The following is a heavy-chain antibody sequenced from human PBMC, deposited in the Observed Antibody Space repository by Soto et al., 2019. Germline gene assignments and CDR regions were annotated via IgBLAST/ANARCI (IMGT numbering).Heavy chain of an antibody. V-gene: IGHV3-23*01. J-gene: IGHJ4*02. CDR3: ANGWRGYDSYPFDY. CDR2: XSXXXGXT. CDR1: GFTFSNFG. Sequence: PGGSLRLSCEASGFTFSNFGMSWVRQAPGKGLEWVXAXSXXXGXTXXXDXXXXRFTISRDNSKNTLYLQMKSLRAEDTPVYYCANGWRGYDSYPFDYWGQGTLVTVSS. D-gene: IGHD5-12*01.